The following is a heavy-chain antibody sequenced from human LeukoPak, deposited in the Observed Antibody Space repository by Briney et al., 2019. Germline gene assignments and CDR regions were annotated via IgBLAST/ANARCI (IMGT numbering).Heavy chain of an antibody. J-gene: IGHJ4*02. CDR3: ARHGTIVETTTGVES. Sequence: GESLKISCKGSGYSFTNYWIGWVRQMPGKGLEWMGIIYPGDSDTTYSPSFQGQVIISADKSISTTYLQWSSLKASDTAMYYCARHGTIVETTTGVESWGQGTLVTVSS. D-gene: IGHD4/OR15-4a*01. V-gene: IGHV5-51*01. CDR1: GYSFTNYW. CDR2: IYPGDSDT.